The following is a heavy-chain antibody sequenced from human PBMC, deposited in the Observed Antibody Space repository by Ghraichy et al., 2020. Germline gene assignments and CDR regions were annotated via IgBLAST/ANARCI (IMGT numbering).Heavy chain of an antibody. Sequence: GGSLRLSCAVSGFTFRNYAMSWVRQAPGKELEWVSGLSGSGNSTNYADSVKGRFTISRDNSKNTLYLQMNSLRAEDTAVYYCAKAPYWGQGTLVTVSS. CDR1: GFTFRNYA. J-gene: IGHJ4*02. V-gene: IGHV3-23*01. CDR3: AKAPY. CDR2: LSGSGNST.